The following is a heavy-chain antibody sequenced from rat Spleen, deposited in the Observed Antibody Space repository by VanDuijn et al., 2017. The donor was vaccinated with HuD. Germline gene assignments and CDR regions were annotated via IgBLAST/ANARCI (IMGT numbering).Heavy chain of an antibody. Sequence: QVQMKETGPGLVQTTQTLSVTCTVSGFSLTSYGVHWVRQAPGKGLEWMGVIWGDGNTNYNSALKSRLSISRNTSKSQVFLTMNSLQTDDTAMYFCARSRGYDGSYFDYWGQGVMVTVSS. V-gene: IGHV2-77*01. D-gene: IGHD1-12*02. CDR3: ARSRGYDGSYFDY. CDR1: GFSLTSYG. CDR2: IWGDGNT. J-gene: IGHJ2*01.